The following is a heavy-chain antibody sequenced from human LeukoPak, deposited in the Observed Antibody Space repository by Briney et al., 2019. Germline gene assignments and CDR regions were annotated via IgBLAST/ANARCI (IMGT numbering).Heavy chain of an antibody. CDR1: GGSFSGYY. CDR3: ARGGYCSSTSCYVDY. Sequence: SETLSLTCAVYGGSFSGYYWSWIRQPPGKGLEWIGEINHSGSTNYNPSPKSRVTISVDTSKNQFSLKLSSVTAADTAVYYCARGGYCSSTSCYVDYWGQGTLVTVSS. D-gene: IGHD2-2*01. CDR2: INHSGST. J-gene: IGHJ4*02. V-gene: IGHV4-34*01.